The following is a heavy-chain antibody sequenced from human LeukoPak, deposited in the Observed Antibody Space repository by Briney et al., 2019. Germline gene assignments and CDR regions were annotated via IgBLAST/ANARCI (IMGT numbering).Heavy chain of an antibody. CDR1: GDSVSSNSAA. CDR2: TYYRSTWYS. Sequence: SQTLSLTCAISGDSVSSNSAAWNWIRQSPSRGLEWLGRTYYRSTWYSDYAVSVKGRVIINSDTSKNQVSLQLNSVTPEDTAVYYCTRAGGYSSGWNGWNLDLWGRGTRVIVSS. V-gene: IGHV6-1*01. CDR3: TRAGGYSSGWNGWNLDL. J-gene: IGHJ2*01. D-gene: IGHD6-19*01.